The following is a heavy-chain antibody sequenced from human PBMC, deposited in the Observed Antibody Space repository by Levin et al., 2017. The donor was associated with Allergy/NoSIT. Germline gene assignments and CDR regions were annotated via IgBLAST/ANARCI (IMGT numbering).Heavy chain of an antibody. CDR1: GASISSGFS. CDR2: IYASSGST. J-gene: IGHJ3*02. Sequence: LRLSCAVSGASISSGFSWTWIRQPPGKGLEWIGYIYASSGSTSYNPSLQSRVTISIDQSKQQFSLNLSSVTAADTAVYYCARGIAVAPRGAFDIWGRGTMVTVSS. CDR3: ARGIAVAPRGAFDI. V-gene: IGHV4-30-2*01. D-gene: IGHD6-19*01.